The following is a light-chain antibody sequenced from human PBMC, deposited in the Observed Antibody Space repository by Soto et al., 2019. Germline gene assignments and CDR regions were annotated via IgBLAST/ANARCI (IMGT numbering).Light chain of an antibody. V-gene: IGLV1-40*01. J-gene: IGLJ2*01. Sequence: QAVVTQPPSVSGAPGQRVTISCTGSSSNIGAVYDVHWYQHLPGTAPKLLIYANTNRPSGVPDRFSGSKSGTSASLAITGLQAEDEGDYYCQSYDSSLSALVFGGGTKLTVL. CDR3: QSYDSSLSALV. CDR2: ANT. CDR1: SSNIGAVYD.